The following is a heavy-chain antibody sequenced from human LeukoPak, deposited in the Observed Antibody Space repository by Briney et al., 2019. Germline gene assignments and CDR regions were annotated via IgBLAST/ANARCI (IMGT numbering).Heavy chain of an antibody. J-gene: IGHJ5*02. CDR2: IYYSGST. CDR1: GGSISSGGYY. CDR3: ARYAMVYTAMVVYNWFDP. D-gene: IGHD5-18*01. Sequence: NPSQTLSLTCTVSGGSISSGGYYWSWIRQHPGKGLEWIGYIYYSGSTYYNPSLKSRVTISVDTSKNQFSLKLSSVTAADTAVYYCARYAMVYTAMVVYNWFDPWGQGTLVTVSS. V-gene: IGHV4-31*03.